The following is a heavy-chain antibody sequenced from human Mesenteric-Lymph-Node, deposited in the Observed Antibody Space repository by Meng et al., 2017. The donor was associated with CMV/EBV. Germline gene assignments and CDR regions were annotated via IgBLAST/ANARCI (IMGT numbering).Heavy chain of an antibody. CDR3: AKDLSYYDSSGPFDY. V-gene: IGHV3-9*01. CDR2: ISWNSGSI. D-gene: IGHD3-22*01. J-gene: IGHJ4*02. Sequence: LSLTCAASGFTFDDYAMHWVRQAPGKGLEWVSGISWNSGSIGYADSVKGRFTISRDNAKNSLYLQMNSLRAEDTALYYCAKDLSYYDSSGPFDYWGQGTLVTVSS. CDR1: GFTFDDYA.